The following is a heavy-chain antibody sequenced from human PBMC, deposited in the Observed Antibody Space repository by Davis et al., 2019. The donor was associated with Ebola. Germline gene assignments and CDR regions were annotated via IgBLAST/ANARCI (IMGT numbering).Heavy chain of an antibody. D-gene: IGHD3-22*01. Sequence: ASVKVSCKASGYTFTSYGISWVRQAPGQGLEWMGWISAYNGNTNYAQKLQGRVTMTTDTSTSTAYMELRSLRSDDTAVYYCARDVLYYDSSGYTGGDYWGQGTLVTVSS. CDR3: ARDVLYYDSSGYTGGDY. V-gene: IGHV1-18*01. CDR2: ISAYNGNT. CDR1: GYTFTSYG. J-gene: IGHJ4*02.